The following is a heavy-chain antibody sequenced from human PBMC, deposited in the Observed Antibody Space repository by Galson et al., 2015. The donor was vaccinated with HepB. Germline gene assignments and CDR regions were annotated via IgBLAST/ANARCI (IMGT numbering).Heavy chain of an antibody. Sequence: SLRLSCAASGFTFSNAWMSWVRQAPGKGLEWVGRIKSKTDGGTTDYAAPVKGRFTISRDDSKNTRYLQMNSLKTEDTAVYYCQWLVDPYYYYYGMDVWGQGTTVTVSS. CDR1: GFTFSNAW. J-gene: IGHJ6*02. D-gene: IGHD6-19*01. CDR2: IKSKTDGGTT. V-gene: IGHV3-15*01. CDR3: QWLVDPYYYYYGMDV.